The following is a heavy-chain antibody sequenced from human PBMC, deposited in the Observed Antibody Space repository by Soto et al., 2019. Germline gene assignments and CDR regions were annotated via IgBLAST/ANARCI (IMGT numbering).Heavy chain of an antibody. CDR2: IYYSGST. CDR3: ARQYVGYSYAYTYYYYYYYMDV. D-gene: IGHD5-18*01. V-gene: IGHV4-39*01. CDR1: GGSISSSSNY. J-gene: IGHJ6*03. Sequence: QLQLQESGPGLVKPSETRSRTCTVSGGSISSSSNYWRWIRQPPGKGLEWIGSIYYSGSTYYNPSLKSRVTISVDTSKIQSSLKLSSVTAADTAVHYCARQYVGYSYAYTYYYYYYYMDVWGKGTTVPVSS.